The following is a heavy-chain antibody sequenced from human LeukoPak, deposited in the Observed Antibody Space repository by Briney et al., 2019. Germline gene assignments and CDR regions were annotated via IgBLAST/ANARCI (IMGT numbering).Heavy chain of an antibody. CDR2: ISSSGSTI. CDR3: ARAGYSSGWYRTKYDY. J-gene: IGHJ4*02. V-gene: IGHV3-48*03. CDR1: GFTSSSHE. Sequence: GGSLRLSCAASGFTSSSHEMNWVRQAPGKGLEWVSYISSSGSTIYYADSVKGRFTISRDNAKNSLYLQMNSLRAEDTAVYYCARAGYSSGWYRTKYDYWGQGTLVTVSS. D-gene: IGHD6-19*01.